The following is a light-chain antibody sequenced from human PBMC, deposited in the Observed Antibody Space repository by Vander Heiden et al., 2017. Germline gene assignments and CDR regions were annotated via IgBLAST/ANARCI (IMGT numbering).Light chain of an antibody. CDR1: SSNIGTNT. V-gene: IGLV1-44*01. CDR3: AAWEDSLNGYV. Sequence: QSVLTQPPSASGTPGQRVTISCSGSSSNIGTNTVNWYQQLPGTAPKLLIYSNDERPSGVPDRFSGSKSGTSASLAISGLQSEDEADYYCAAWEDSLNGYVFGTGTKVIVL. J-gene: IGLJ1*01. CDR2: SND.